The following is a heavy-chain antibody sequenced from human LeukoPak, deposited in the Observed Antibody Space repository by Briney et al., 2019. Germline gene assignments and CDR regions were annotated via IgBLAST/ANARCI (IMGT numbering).Heavy chain of an antibody. D-gene: IGHD3-16*01. J-gene: IGHJ3*02. CDR1: GFTFDDYA. CDR3: AKGRLKDRRGLRFDAFDI. CDR2: ISWNSGSI. Sequence: PGGSLRLSCAASGFTFDDYAMHWVRQAPGKGLEWVSGISWNSGSIGYADSVKGRFTISRDNAKNSLYLQMNSLRAEDTALYYCAKGRLKDRRGLRFDAFDIWGQGTMVTVSS. V-gene: IGHV3-9*01.